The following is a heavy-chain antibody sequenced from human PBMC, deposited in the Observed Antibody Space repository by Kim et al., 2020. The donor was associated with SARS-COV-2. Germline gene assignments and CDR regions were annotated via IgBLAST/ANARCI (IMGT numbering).Heavy chain of an antibody. D-gene: IGHD3-22*01. Sequence: SVKGRFTISRDNSKNTLYLQMSSLRAEDTAVYYCVKNYDSSGPTPGGDPWGQGTLVTVSS. CDR3: VKNYDSSGPTPGGDP. J-gene: IGHJ5*02. V-gene: IGHV3-64D*09.